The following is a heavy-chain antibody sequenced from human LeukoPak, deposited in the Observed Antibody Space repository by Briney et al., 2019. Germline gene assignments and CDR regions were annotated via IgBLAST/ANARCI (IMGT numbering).Heavy chain of an antibody. CDR2: IYSGGST. CDR3: ATDWGRSSCDVGFCDY. CDR1: GFTVSRNY. D-gene: IGHD6-13*01. J-gene: IGHJ4*02. V-gene: IGHV3-66*02. Sequence: GGSLRLSCAASGFTVSRNYMTWVRQAPGKGLEWVSAIYSGGSTYYADSVKGRFTIYSDNSKNTLYLQMNSLRAEDTAVYYCATDWGRSSCDVGFCDYWGQGTLVTVSS.